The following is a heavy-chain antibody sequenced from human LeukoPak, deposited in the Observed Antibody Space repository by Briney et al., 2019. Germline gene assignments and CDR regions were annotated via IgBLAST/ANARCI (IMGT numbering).Heavy chain of an antibody. D-gene: IGHD3-22*01. CDR1: GFTFANYP. Sequence: GGSLRLSCAASGFTFANYPMSWVRQAPGKGLEWVSVISHNGDTIYYADSVKGRFTISRDNSKNTLYLQMNSLRAEDTAVYYCAKDYYDSSGYSYGYYYYYMDVWGKGTTVTVSS. V-gene: IGHV3-23*01. CDR2: ISHNGDTI. CDR3: AKDYYDSSGYSYGYYYYYMDV. J-gene: IGHJ6*03.